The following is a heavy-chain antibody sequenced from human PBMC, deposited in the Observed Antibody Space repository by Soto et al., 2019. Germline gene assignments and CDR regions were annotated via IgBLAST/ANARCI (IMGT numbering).Heavy chain of an antibody. CDR2: ISHSGST. D-gene: IGHD2-2*02. J-gene: IGHJ4*02. Sequence: PSETLSLTCTVSGGSIRSGSYYWGWIRQHPGKGLEWIGYISHSGSTYYNPSLKSRVIISVDTSKNQFSLSLTSVTAADTAVYYCAREYTYGSNFFDCWGQGALVTVSS. V-gene: IGHV4-31*03. CDR3: AREYTYGSNFFDC. CDR1: GGSIRSGSYY.